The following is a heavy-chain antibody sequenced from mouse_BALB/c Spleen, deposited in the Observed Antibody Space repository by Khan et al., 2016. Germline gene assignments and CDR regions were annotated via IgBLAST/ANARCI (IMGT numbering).Heavy chain of an antibody. CDR1: GYSITSGYG. Sequence: EVQLQESGPGLVKPSQSLSLTCTVTGYSITSGYGWNWIRQFPGNKLEWMGYISYSGSTNYNPSLKSRISITRDTSKNQIFLQLNSVTIEDTATYYCARTARIKYWGQGTTLTVSS. V-gene: IGHV3-2*02. D-gene: IGHD1-2*01. CDR2: ISYSGST. CDR3: ARTARIKY. J-gene: IGHJ2*01.